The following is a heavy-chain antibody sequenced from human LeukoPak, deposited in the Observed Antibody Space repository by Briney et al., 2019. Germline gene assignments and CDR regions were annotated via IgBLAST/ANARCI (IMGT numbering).Heavy chain of an antibody. CDR1: GGSISSGSYY. D-gene: IGHD1-14*01. CDR2: IYYSGST. CDR3: ARAPEYGLYYFDY. Sequence: SETLSLTCTVSGGSISSGSYYWGWIRQPPGKGLEWIGNIYYSGSTYYNPSLKSRVSISVDTSRNQFSLKLTSVTAADTAVYYCARAPEYGLYYFDYWGQGTLVTVSS. J-gene: IGHJ4*02. V-gene: IGHV4-39*07.